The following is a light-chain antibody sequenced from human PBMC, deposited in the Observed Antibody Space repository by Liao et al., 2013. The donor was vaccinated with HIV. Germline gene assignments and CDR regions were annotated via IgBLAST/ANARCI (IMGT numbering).Light chain of an antibody. CDR2: YDS. J-gene: IGLJ2*01. CDR1: NIGSKS. CDR3: QVWDSSSDVV. V-gene: IGLV3-21*04. Sequence: TCGGNNIGSKSVHWYQQKPGQAPVLVIYYDSDRPSGIPERFSGSNSGNTATLTISRVEAGDEADYYCQVWDSSSDVVFGGGTKLTVL.